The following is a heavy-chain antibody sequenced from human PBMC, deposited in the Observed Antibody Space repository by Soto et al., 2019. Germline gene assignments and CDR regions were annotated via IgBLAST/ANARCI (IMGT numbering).Heavy chain of an antibody. CDR1: GGTFNTYA. Sequence: QVQLVQSGAEMKKPGSSGKVSCQSSGGTFNTYAMNWVRQAPGQGPEWMGDISPMFGAANYAPKFQGRVTTTADESTRTSYMQLSSLTSDDAALYFWAREVQFHTPGFVYWGQGTLVTVSS. J-gene: IGHJ4*02. CDR2: ISPMFGAA. V-gene: IGHV1-69*19. CDR3: AREVQFHTPGFVY.